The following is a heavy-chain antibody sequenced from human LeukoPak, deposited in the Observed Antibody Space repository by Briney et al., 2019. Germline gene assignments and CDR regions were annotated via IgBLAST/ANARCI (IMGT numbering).Heavy chain of an antibody. CDR1: GFTFSSYV. Sequence: GGSLRLSCAASGFTFSSYVMSWVRQAPGKGLEWVSAISGSGSSTYYANSVKGRFTISRDNSKNTLYLQVNSLRAEDTAVYYCASHCSGGSCYFWGQGTLVSVSS. J-gene: IGHJ4*02. CDR3: ASHCSGGSCYF. D-gene: IGHD2-15*01. CDR2: ISGSGSST. V-gene: IGHV3-23*01.